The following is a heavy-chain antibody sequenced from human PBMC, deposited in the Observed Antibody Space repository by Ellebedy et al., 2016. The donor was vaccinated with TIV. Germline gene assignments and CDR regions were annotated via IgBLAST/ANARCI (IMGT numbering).Heavy chain of an antibody. CDR2: IIPIFGTA. CDR1: GGTFSSYA. D-gene: IGHD2-2*01. Sequence: SVKVSCXASGGTFSSYAISWVRQAPGQGLEWMGGIIPIFGTANYAQKFQGRVTITADESTSTAYMELSSLRSEDTAVYYCAVFVVVPAEDYYYMDVWGKGTTVTVSS. J-gene: IGHJ6*03. CDR3: AVFVVVPAEDYYYMDV. V-gene: IGHV1-69*13.